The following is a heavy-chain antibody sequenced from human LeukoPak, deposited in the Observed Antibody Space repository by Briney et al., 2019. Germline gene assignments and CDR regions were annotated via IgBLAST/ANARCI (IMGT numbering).Heavy chain of an antibody. J-gene: IGHJ6*02. V-gene: IGHV3-66*01. CDR2: IYSGGST. CDR1: GFIVSSNY. Sequence: PGGSLRLSCAASGFIVSSNYMSWVRQAPGKGLEWVSVIYSGGSTYYADSVKGRFTISRDNSKNTLYLQMNSLRAEDTAVYYCARNNLTPGIAAAGTTGYYYGMDVWGQGTTVTVSS. D-gene: IGHD6-13*01. CDR3: ARNNLTPGIAAAGTTGYYYGMDV.